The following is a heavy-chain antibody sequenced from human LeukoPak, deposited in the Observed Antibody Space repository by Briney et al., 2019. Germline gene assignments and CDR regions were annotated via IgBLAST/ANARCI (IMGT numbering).Heavy chain of an antibody. CDR3: AKQGAVRQDYYMDV. D-gene: IGHD3-16*01. J-gene: IGHJ6*03. Sequence: GSSVNVSCKASVGSFISYAITWVRQAPGQGLEWMGRIIPIFGTPTYAQKFQGRVTITADMGSSTAYLELTSLTSEDTARYFCAKQGAVRQDYYMDVWGSGTTVTVSS. V-gene: IGHV1-69*06. CDR2: IIPIFGTP. CDR1: VGSFISYA.